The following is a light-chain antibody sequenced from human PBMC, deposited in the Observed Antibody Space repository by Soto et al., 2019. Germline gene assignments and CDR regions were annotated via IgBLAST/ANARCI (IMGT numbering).Light chain of an antibody. V-gene: IGKV3-15*01. CDR1: ESVSSD. Sequence: EKVMTQSPATLSLSPGERATLSCRASESVSSDLAWYQQKPGQAPGLLIYGASTRATGIPARFSGSGSGTEFTLTITSLQSEDFAVYYCQQYNNWPPWTFGQGTKVDI. J-gene: IGKJ1*01. CDR2: GAS. CDR3: QQYNNWPPWT.